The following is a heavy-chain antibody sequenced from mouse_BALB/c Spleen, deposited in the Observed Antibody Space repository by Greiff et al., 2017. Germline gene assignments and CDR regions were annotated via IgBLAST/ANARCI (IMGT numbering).Heavy chain of an antibody. V-gene: IGHV2-9*02. CDR3: ARGGGNPYAMDY. J-gene: IGHJ4*01. CDR2: IWAGGST. D-gene: IGHD2-1*01. CDR1: GFSLTSYG. Sequence: VHLVESGPGLVAPSQSLSITCTVSGFSLTSYGVHWVRQPPGKGLEWLGVIWAGGSTNYNSALMSRLSISKDNSKSQVFLKMNSLQTDDTAMYYCARGGGNPYAMDYWGQGTSVTVSS.